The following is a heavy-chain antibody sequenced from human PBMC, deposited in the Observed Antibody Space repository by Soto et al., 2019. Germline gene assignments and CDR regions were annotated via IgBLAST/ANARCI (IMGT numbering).Heavy chain of an antibody. Sequence: SSETLSLTCTVSGGSISSYYWSWIRQPPGKGLEWIGYIYYSGSTNYNPSLKSRVTISVDTSKNQFSLKLSSVTAADTAVYYCAGSYRFDYWGQGTLVTVSS. V-gene: IGHV4-59*01. CDR2: IYYSGST. J-gene: IGHJ4*02. CDR3: AGSYRFDY. CDR1: GGSISSYY. D-gene: IGHD3-16*02.